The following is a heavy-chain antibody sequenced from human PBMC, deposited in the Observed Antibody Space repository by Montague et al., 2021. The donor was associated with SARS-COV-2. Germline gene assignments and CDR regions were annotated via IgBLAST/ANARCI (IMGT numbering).Heavy chain of an antibody. CDR3: ARAVVGAKTATIES. CDR1: GGSINNYF. Sequence: SETLSLTCSVSGGSINNYFWGWIRKSPGQGLEWVGYMHSTGSTAYNPSLNSRVIISVDTSKTQISLKLSSVCAADTALYYCARAVVGAKTATIESWGQGTLVTVSS. D-gene: IGHD2-15*01. CDR2: MHSTGST. J-gene: IGHJ4*02. V-gene: IGHV4-59*01.